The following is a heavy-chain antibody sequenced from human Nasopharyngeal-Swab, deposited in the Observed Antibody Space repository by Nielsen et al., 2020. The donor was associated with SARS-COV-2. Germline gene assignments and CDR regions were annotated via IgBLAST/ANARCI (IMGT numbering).Heavy chain of an antibody. CDR1: GYTFIDYY. D-gene: IGHD6-13*01. J-gene: IGHJ6*03. CDR3: GRVKAAGTSFYYYYHMDV. V-gene: IGHV1-18*04. CDR2: ISAYNGNT. Sequence: ASVKVSCKASGYTFIDYYMHWVRQAPGQGLEWMGWISAYNGNTKYARNLQGRVTMTTDTSTSTAYMELRSLRSDDTAVYYCGRVKAAGTSFYYYYHMDVWGKGTTVTVSS.